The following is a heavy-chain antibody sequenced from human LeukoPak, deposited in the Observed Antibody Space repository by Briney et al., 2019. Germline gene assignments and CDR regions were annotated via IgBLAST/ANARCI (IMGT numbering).Heavy chain of an antibody. Sequence: SETLSLTCAVYAGSFSGYYWSWIRQPPGKGLEWIGEINHSGSTNHNPSLKSRVTISVDTSKNQFSLKLSSVTAADTAVYYCATYGGNSGGVADYWGQGTLVTVSS. D-gene: IGHD4-23*01. CDR2: INHSGST. V-gene: IGHV4-34*01. CDR1: AGSFSGYY. CDR3: ATYGGNSGGVADY. J-gene: IGHJ4*02.